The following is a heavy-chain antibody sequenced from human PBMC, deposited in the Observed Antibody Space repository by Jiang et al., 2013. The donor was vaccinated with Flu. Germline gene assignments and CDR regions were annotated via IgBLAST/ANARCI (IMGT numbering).Heavy chain of an antibody. Sequence: GPGLVKPSGTLSLTCAVSGVSISDTNWWSWVRQPPGKGLDWIGEVSQSGTTNYNPSLKRRVSISVDKSKNQLSLILKSVTAADTAVYFXARHSGGYYENFFDYWG. CDR3: ARHSGGYYENFFDY. D-gene: IGHD3-22*01. V-gene: IGHV4-4*02. CDR2: VSQSGTT. CDR1: GVSISDTNW. J-gene: IGHJ4*01.